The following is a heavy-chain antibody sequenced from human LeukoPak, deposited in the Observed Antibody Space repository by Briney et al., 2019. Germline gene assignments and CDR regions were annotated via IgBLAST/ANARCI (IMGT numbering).Heavy chain of an antibody. V-gene: IGHV1-69*04. J-gene: IGHJ6*02. CDR3: ARVLAVGVPVAIDAYYDYGMDV. CDR2: IIPIVGIT. D-gene: IGHD2-2*02. CDR1: GGTFTKNA. Sequence: SVKVSCKASGGTFTKNAMSGVRQAPGRGVEWMGRIIPIVGITHYAQKFQGRLTITADTSSTTAYMELSSLRSEDTAVYYCARVLAVGVPVAIDAYYDYGMDVWGQGTTVTVSS.